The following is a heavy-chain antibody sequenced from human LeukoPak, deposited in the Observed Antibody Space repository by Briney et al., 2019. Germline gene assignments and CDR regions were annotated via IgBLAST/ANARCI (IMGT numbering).Heavy chain of an antibody. Sequence: GASVKVSCKASGYTFTSYGISWVRQAPGQGLEWMGWISAYNGSTNYAQKLQGRVTMTTDTSTSTAYMELRSLRSDDTAVYYCARQRFGELDDYYYGMDVWGQGTTVTVSS. CDR1: GYTFTSYG. CDR2: ISAYNGST. J-gene: IGHJ6*02. CDR3: ARQRFGELDDYYYGMDV. D-gene: IGHD3-10*01. V-gene: IGHV1-18*01.